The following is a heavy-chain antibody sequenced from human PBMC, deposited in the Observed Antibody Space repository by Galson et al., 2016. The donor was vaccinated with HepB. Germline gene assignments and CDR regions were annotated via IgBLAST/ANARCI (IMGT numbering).Heavy chain of an antibody. V-gene: IGHV3-48*03. CDR3: ARDFDFWNGFPHGMDV. D-gene: IGHD3-3*01. CDR2: ISVDSNTI. J-gene: IGHJ6*02. Sequence: SLRLSCAASGFIFNNYEMNWVRQAPGKGLAWVAYISVDSNTIYYADSVKGRFTVSRDDAERTVQLQMESLRAEDTAVYYCARDFDFWNGFPHGMDVWGQGTTVTVSS. CDR1: GFIFNNYE.